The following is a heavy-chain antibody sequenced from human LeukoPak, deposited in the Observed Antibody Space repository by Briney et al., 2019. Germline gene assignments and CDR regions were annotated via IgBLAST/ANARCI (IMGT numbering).Heavy chain of an antibody. CDR3: ARDERYYDFWSGRD. V-gene: IGHV3-11*04. Sequence: GGSLRLSCAASGFTFSDYYMSWMRQAPGKGLEWVSFISSSGSAEYYADSVKGRFTISRDNPKNLLYLQMSSLTAEDTAVYYCARDERYYDFWSGRDWGQGTLVTVSS. CDR2: ISSSGSAE. J-gene: IGHJ4*02. D-gene: IGHD3-3*01. CDR1: GFTFSDYY.